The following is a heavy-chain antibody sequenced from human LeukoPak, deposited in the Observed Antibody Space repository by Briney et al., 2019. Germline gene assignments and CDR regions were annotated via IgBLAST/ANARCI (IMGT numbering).Heavy chain of an antibody. D-gene: IGHD3-22*01. V-gene: IGHV4-59*01. CDR3: ASNYYDSSGNY. Sequence: SETLSLTCTVSGGSISSYYWSWIRQPPGKGLEWIGYIYYSGSTNYNPSLKSRVAISVDTSKNQFSLKLSSVTAADTAVYYCASNYYDSSGNYWGQGTLVTVSS. CDR1: GGSISSYY. J-gene: IGHJ4*02. CDR2: IYYSGST.